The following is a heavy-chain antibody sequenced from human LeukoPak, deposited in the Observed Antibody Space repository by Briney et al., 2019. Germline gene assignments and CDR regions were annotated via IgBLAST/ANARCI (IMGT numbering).Heavy chain of an antibody. J-gene: IGHJ4*02. CDR1: GFTFSGSA. V-gene: IGHV3-73*01. CDR3: TSSVAVAGEIFDY. Sequence: GESLKLSCAASGFTFSGSAMHWVRQASGKGLEWVGRIRSKANSYATAYAASVKGRFTISRDDSKNMAYLQMSSLKIEDTAVYYCTSSVAVAGEIFDYWGQGTLVTVSS. D-gene: IGHD6-19*01. CDR2: IRSKANSYAT.